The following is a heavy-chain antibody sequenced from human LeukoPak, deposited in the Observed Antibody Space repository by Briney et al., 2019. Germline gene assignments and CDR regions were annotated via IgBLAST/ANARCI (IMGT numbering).Heavy chain of an antibody. CDR3: ARGNDFWTGSYYMDV. Sequence: ASVKVSCKASGYTFTTYFIHWVRQVPGQGLEWMGIINPSGGSTNYAQKFQGRVTMSRDLSTSTVYMELSSLRSEDTAVYHCARGNDFWTGSYYMDVWGEGTTVTVSS. D-gene: IGHD3/OR15-3a*01. V-gene: IGHV1-46*01. CDR1: GYTFTTYF. CDR2: INPSGGST. J-gene: IGHJ6*03.